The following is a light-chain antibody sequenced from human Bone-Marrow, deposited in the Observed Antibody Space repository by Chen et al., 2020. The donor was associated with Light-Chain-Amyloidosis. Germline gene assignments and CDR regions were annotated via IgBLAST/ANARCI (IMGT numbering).Light chain of an antibody. CDR1: DLPTKY. CDR2: RDT. CDR3: QSADSRGTEVI. J-gene: IGLJ2*01. V-gene: IGLV3-25*03. Sequence: SYELTQPPSVSVSPGQTARITCSGDDLPTKYAYWYKQKPGQAPVLVIHRDTERPSGISERFSGSSTGTTATLAISGGRAEDEADYHCQSADSRGTEVIFGGGTKLTV.